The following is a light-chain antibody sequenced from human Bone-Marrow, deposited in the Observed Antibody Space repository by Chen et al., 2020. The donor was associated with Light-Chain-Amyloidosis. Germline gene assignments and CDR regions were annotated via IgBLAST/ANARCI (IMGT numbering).Light chain of an antibody. CDR1: QSLLHSNGYTY. V-gene: IGKV2-28*01. Sequence: IVMTQSPFSLPVTPGEPASISCSSSQSLLHSNGYTYLDWYLQKPGQSPQLLIYLVSNRASGVPDRVSGSGSGTDFTLKISRVEAEDVGLYYCMQAVQTYTFGQGTKLEIK. J-gene: IGKJ2*01. CDR2: LVS. CDR3: MQAVQTYT.